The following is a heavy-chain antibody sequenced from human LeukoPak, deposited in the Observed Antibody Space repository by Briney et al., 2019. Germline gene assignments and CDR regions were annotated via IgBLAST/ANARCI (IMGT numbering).Heavy chain of an antibody. CDR2: IYTRGST. CDR1: RGSISIYY. Sequence: LESLCLTPTVSRGSISIYYGSCMWDPAGKGLESDWRIYTRGSTNYHPSLKSRVTISVDKSKNQFSLKLSSVTAADTAVYYCARGGYSYGPRPSYYYYMDVWGKGTTVTVSS. J-gene: IGHJ6*03. CDR3: ARGGYSYGPRPSYYYYMDV. D-gene: IGHD5-18*01. V-gene: IGHV4-4*07.